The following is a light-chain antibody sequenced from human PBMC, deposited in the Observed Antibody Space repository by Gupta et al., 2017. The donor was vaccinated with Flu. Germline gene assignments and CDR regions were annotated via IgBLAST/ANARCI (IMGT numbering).Light chain of an antibody. CDR3: EAGYSSVRVGV. V-gene: IGLV1-51*02. J-gene: IGLJ3*02. CDR2: EDN. CDR1: RSTVGGNY. Sequence: VTNSCCGGRSTVGGNYVVWYQQQPGAAPKILICEDNKRRSVGPAQFSGSKSGAAATLVNTGLQNCEEADYYCEAGYSSVRVGVFGGGTKLTVL.